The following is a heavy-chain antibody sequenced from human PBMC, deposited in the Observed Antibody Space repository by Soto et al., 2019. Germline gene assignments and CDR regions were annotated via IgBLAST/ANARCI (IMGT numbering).Heavy chain of an antibody. CDR2: IYPGDSDT. CDR3: ASSPRGFCSSTSCRELGNYYGMDV. J-gene: IGHJ6*02. D-gene: IGHD2-2*01. V-gene: IGHV5-51*01. CDR1: GYDFTSYW. Sequence: GESLKISCKASGYDFTSYWIGWVRQKPGKGLEWMGMIYPGDSDTRDSPSFQGQVTISADKSISTAYLQWSSLKASDTAMYYCASSPRGFCSSTSCRELGNYYGMDVWGQGTTVTVSS.